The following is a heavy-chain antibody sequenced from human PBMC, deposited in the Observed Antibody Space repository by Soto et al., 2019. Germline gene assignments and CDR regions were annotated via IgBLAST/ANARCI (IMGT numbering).Heavy chain of an antibody. CDR3: ARLRGGSST. CDR2: IYYSGST. Sequence: SETLSLTCAVYGGSFSSSDYYWGWIRQPPGKGLEWIGSIYYSGSTYYNPSLKSRVTISVDTSKNQFSLKLSSVTAADTAVYYCARLRGGSSTWGQGTLVTVSS. D-gene: IGHD3-16*01. CDR1: GGSFSSSDYY. J-gene: IGHJ5*02. V-gene: IGHV4-39*01.